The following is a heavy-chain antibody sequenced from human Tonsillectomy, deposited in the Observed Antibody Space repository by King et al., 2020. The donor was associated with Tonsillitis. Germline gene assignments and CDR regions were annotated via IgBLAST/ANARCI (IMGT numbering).Heavy chain of an antibody. D-gene: IGHD6-6*01. V-gene: IGHV3-23*04. Sequence: EQLVQSGGGLVQPGGSLRLSCATSGFTFSTYAMSWVRQAPGKGLVWVSAISGSGSGTYYADSVKGRFTISRDTSKNTLYLQMNSLRAEDTAVYYCAKDMYSTSSNFDSWGQGTLVTVSS. J-gene: IGHJ4*02. CDR1: GFTFSTYA. CDR3: AKDMYSTSSNFDS. CDR2: ISGSGSGT.